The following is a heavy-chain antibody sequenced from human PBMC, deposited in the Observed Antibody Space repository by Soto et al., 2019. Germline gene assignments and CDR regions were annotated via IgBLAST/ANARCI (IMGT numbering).Heavy chain of an antibody. D-gene: IGHD6-19*01. Sequence: QVQLVQSGAEVKKPGSSVKVSCKASGGTFSSYAISWVRQAPGQGLEWMGGIIPIFGTANYAQKFQGRVTITADESTRTAFMEMSSLRSEDTAVYYCARAGGAGQWLVRVFYGMDVWGQGTTVTVSS. J-gene: IGHJ6*02. V-gene: IGHV1-69*01. CDR1: GGTFSSYA. CDR3: ARAGGAGQWLVRVFYGMDV. CDR2: IIPIFGTA.